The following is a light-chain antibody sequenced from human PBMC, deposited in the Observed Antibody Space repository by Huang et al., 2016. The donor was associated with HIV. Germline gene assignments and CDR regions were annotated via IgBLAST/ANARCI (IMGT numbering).Light chain of an antibody. J-gene: IGKJ2*01. CDR1: QSVSSN. CDR3: HQYNNWPYT. CDR2: GAS. V-gene: IGKV3-15*01. Sequence: ETVMTQSPATLSVSPGERVTLSCRASQSVSSNLAWYQQQPGQAPRLLIYGASTRATAIPARFRGSVSVTEFTFTISSLQSEDFAVYYCHQYNNWPYTFGQGTKLEIK.